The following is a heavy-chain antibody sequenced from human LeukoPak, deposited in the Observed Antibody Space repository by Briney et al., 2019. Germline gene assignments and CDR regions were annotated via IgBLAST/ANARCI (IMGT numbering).Heavy chain of an antibody. V-gene: IGHV4-31*03. CDR1: GGSISSGSYH. Sequence: SETLSLTCTVSGGSISSGSYHWSWIRQHPGKGLEWIGYIYYSGSTYYNSPLKSRVTISVDTSKNQFSLKLSSVTAADTAVYYCARCHYGSGTYAHGFDIWGQGTMVTVSS. CDR3: ARCHYGSGTYAHGFDI. J-gene: IGHJ3*02. CDR2: IYYSGST. D-gene: IGHD3-10*01.